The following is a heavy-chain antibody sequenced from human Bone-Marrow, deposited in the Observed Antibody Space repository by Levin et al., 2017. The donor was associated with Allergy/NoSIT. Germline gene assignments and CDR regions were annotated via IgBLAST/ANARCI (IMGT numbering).Heavy chain of an antibody. CDR1: GGSITSSTHY. J-gene: IGHJ5*02. D-gene: IGHD3-3*01. CDR3: ARQNYDLWSANWFDP. Sequence: SETLSLTCIVSGGSITSSTHYWGWIRQPPGKGLEWIASIHYTGNGYYNESLRSRVTISVDTSKNQFSLSLSSVTAADTAVYYCARQNYDLWSANWFDPWGQGTLVTVSS. V-gene: IGHV4-39*07. CDR2: IHYTGNG.